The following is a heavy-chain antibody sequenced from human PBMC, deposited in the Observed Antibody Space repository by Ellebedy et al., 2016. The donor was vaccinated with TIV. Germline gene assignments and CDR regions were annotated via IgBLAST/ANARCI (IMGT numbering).Heavy chain of an antibody. J-gene: IGHJ4*02. D-gene: IGHD4-17*01. CDR3: AREDYDDYSYYFDY. Sequence: GESLKISCAASGISFSDYYMSSIRQAPGKGLEWVSHISSSGTTIYYADSVKGRFTISRDNAKNSLYLQMNSLRAEDTAVYYCAREDYDDYSYYFDYWGQGTLVTVSS. CDR2: ISSSGTTI. V-gene: IGHV3-11*04. CDR1: GISFSDYY.